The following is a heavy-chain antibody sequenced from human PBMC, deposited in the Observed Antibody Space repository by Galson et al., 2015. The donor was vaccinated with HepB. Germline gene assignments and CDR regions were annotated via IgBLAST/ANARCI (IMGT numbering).Heavy chain of an antibody. CDR2: ISGSGGST. Sequence: SLRLSCAASGFTFSSYAMSWVRQAPGKGLEWVSAISGSGGSTYYADSVKGRFTISRDNSKNTLYLQMNSLRAEDTAVYYCANHEGGSGISDAFDIWGQGTMVTVSS. CDR1: GFTFSSYA. D-gene: IGHD3-10*01. V-gene: IGHV3-23*01. J-gene: IGHJ3*02. CDR3: ANHEGGSGISDAFDI.